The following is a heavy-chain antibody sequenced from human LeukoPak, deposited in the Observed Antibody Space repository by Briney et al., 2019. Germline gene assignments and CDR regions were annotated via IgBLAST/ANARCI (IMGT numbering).Heavy chain of an antibody. J-gene: IGHJ4*02. Sequence: PGGSLRLSCAASGFTFSSYSMNWVRQAPGKGLEWVSLISGDGGSTFYADSVKGRFTISRDNSKNSLYLQMNSLRSDDTALYYCARESESSGWYDYWGQGTLVTVSS. CDR3: ARESESSGWYDY. CDR1: GFTFSSYS. D-gene: IGHD6-19*01. CDR2: ISGDGGST. V-gene: IGHV3-43*02.